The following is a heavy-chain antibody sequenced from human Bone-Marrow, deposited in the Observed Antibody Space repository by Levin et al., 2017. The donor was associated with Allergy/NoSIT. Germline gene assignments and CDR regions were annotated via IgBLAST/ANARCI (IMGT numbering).Heavy chain of an antibody. CDR3: ANSWSYCGDACYTYWFNY. CDR2: LSTTGGHT. V-gene: IGHV3-23*01. Sequence: QAGGSLRLSCTASGFTFTTYAMSWVRQAPGKGLEWVSGLSTTGGHTYYADSVKGRFSISRDNSRNTLYLQMNSLRAEDTAIYFCANSWSYCGDACYTYWFNYWGQGTLVTVSS. J-gene: IGHJ4*02. D-gene: IGHD2-21*02. CDR1: GFTFTTYA.